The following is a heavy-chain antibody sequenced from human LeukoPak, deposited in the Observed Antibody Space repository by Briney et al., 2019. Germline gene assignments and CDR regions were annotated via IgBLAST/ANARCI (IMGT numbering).Heavy chain of an antibody. CDR2: INWNGGST. V-gene: IGHV3-20*04. Sequence: ETLSLTCAVYGGSFSGYYWSWIRQPPGKGLEWVSGINWNGGSTGYADSVKGRFTISRDNAKNSLYLQMNSLRAEDTALYYCARDCCSGGSCYRFLSCAFDIWGQGTMVTVSS. CDR3: ARDCCSGGSCYRFLSCAFDI. CDR1: GGSFSGYY. J-gene: IGHJ3*02. D-gene: IGHD2-15*01.